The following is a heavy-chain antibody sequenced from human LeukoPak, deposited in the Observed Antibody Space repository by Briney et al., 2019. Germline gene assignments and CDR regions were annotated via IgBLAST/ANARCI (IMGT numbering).Heavy chain of an antibody. V-gene: IGHV5-51*01. Sequence: GESLKISCKGSGYYSTSYWIGWVRQTPGKGMEWMGIIYPGDSDPRYSPSFQGQVTMSADKSISTSYLQWNSLKASDTAMYYCARTLTREPNAFDIWGQGTLVTVSS. CDR2: IYPGDSDP. D-gene: IGHD2-15*01. CDR1: GYYSTSYW. J-gene: IGHJ3*02. CDR3: ARTLTREPNAFDI.